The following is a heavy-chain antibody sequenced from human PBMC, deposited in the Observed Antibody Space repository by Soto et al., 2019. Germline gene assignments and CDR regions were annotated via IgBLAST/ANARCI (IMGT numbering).Heavy chain of an antibody. V-gene: IGHV4-59*01. D-gene: IGHD6-13*01. CDR3: ARYRREAVAGYTLDN. CDR2: VYNSGST. CDR1: GGFISSNY. Sequence: PXETLSLTCTVSGGFISSNYWTWIRQPPGKGLEWIGYVYNSGSTNYNPSLKSRVTISEDTSKSQFSLKVNSMTAADTAVYYCARYRREAVAGYTLDNWGQGILVTSPQ. J-gene: IGHJ4*02.